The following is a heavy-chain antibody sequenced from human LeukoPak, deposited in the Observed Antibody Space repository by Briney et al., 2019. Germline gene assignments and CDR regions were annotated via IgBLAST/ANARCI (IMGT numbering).Heavy chain of an antibody. CDR1: GYSFTSYW. V-gene: IGHV5-51*01. D-gene: IGHD2/OR15-2a*01. CDR2: IYPGDSDT. Sequence: GESLKISCKGSGYSFTSYWIGWVRQMPGKGLEWMGIIYPGDSDTRYSTSFQGQVTISADKSISTAYLQWSSLKASDTAMYYCARRLLSMAGLDAFDIWGQGTMATVSS. CDR3: ARRLLSMAGLDAFDI. J-gene: IGHJ3*02.